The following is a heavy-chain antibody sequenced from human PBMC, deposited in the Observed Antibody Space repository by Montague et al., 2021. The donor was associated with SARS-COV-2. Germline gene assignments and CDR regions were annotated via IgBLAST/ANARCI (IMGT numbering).Heavy chain of an antibody. D-gene: IGHD2-15*01. Sequence: CAISGDSVSSNTATRNWIRQSPSRGLEWLGRTYYRSKWYHDYAISLKSRITINPDTSKNQFSLQLSSVAPGDTAVFYCARTTTRMLYPENAFDIWGQGTMVTVSS. CDR3: ARTTTRMLYPENAFDI. CDR1: GDSVSSNTAT. V-gene: IGHV6-1*01. CDR2: TYYRSKWYH. J-gene: IGHJ3*02.